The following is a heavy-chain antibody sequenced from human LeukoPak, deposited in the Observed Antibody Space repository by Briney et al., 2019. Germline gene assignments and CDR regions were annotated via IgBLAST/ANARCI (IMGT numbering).Heavy chain of an antibody. CDR1: GGSISSGGYY. D-gene: IGHD3-3*01. J-gene: IGHJ4*02. CDR2: IYHSGST. V-gene: IGHV4-30-2*01. Sequence: SETPSLTCTVSGGSISSGGYYWSWIRQPPGKGLEWIGYIYHSGSTYYNPSLKSRVTISVDRSKNQFSLKLSSVTAADTAVYYCAREGMNDFWSGPFYYFDYWGQGTLVTVSS. CDR3: AREGMNDFWSGPFYYFDY.